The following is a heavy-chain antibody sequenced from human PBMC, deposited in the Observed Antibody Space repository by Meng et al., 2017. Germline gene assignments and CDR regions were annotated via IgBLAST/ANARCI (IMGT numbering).Heavy chain of an antibody. CDR2: IYYSGST. Sequence: VTLPGAGPGLLKLSPTSPSPLPLSGGSISRGGYYWSWIRQHPGKGLEWIGYIYYSGSTYYNPSLKSRFTISVGTSKNQFSLKLSSVTAADTAVYYCARDLHYGSGSYNWFDPWGQGTLVTVSS. D-gene: IGHD3-10*01. V-gene: IGHV4-31*03. CDR3: ARDLHYGSGSYNWFDP. CDR1: GGSISRGGYY. J-gene: IGHJ5*02.